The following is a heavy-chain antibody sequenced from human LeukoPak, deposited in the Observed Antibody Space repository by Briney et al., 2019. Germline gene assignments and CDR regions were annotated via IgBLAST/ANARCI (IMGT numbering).Heavy chain of an antibody. CDR1: GYTFTSYS. D-gene: IGHD6-13*01. Sequence: GASVKVSCKASGYTFTSYSIHWVRQAPGQKLERMGWINAGNGNTEYSQNFQGRVTITRDTSASTSYMELSSLRFEDTAVYYCARDRSSTWYGGIDYWGQGTLVTASS. J-gene: IGHJ4*02. CDR2: INAGNGNT. CDR3: ARDRSSTWYGGIDY. V-gene: IGHV1-3*01.